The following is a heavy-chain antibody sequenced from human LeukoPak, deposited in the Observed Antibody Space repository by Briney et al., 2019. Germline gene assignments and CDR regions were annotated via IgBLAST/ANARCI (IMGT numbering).Heavy chain of an antibody. D-gene: IGHD3-22*01. J-gene: IGHJ4*02. CDR2: IWYDGSSK. Sequence: GGSLRLSCAASGFTFSTYGMYWVRQAPGKGLEWVAVIWYDGSSKYYADSVKGRFTISRDNSKNTLYLQMNSLRAEDTAVYYCARDGPIDYYDSSGYYSNYFDYWGQGTLVTVSS. CDR3: ARDGPIDYYDSSGYYSNYFDY. V-gene: IGHV3-30*19. CDR1: GFTFSTYG.